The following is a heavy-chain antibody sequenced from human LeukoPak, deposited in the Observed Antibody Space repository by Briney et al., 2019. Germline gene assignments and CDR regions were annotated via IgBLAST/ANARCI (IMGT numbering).Heavy chain of an antibody. J-gene: IGHJ4*02. CDR2: ISGSGSST. Sequence: GGSLRLTCAAYGFTFSSYAMSWIRQPPGKGLEWVSAISGSGSSTYYAASVKGRLTIYRDNSKSTLYLQMNSLRAEDTAVYYCAKHPTVTTFVVLENWGKGTLVTVSS. D-gene: IGHD4-17*01. V-gene: IGHV3-23*01. CDR1: GFTFSSYA. CDR3: AKHPTVTTFVVLEN.